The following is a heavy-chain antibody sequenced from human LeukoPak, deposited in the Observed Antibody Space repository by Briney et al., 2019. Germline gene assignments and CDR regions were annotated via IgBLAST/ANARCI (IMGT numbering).Heavy chain of an antibody. V-gene: IGHV4-31*03. D-gene: IGHD1-26*01. CDR1: GGSISSGGYY. Sequence: PSQTLSLTCTVSGGSISSGGYYWSWIRQHPGKGREWIGYIYYSGSTYYNPSLKSRVTISVDTSKNQFSLKLSSVTAADTAVYYCARDGRKDPYYYYGMDVWGQGTTVTVSS. CDR2: IYYSGST. J-gene: IGHJ6*02. CDR3: ARDGRKDPYYYYGMDV.